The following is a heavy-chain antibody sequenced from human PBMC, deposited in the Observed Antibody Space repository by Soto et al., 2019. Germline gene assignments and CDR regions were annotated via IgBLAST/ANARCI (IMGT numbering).Heavy chain of an antibody. V-gene: IGHV3-23*01. D-gene: IGHD3-16*01. CDR3: ARPYVEVAVNDAFDI. Sequence: EVQLLESGGGLVQPGGSLRLSCAASGFTFSTYALTWVRQAPGKGLEWVSSIGTHADTTYYVDSVKGRFSISRDNSKNMVYLQMSSLSAADTAVDYCARPYVEVAVNDAFDIWGRGTMVTVSS. CDR1: GFTFSTYA. J-gene: IGHJ3*02. CDR2: IGTHADTT.